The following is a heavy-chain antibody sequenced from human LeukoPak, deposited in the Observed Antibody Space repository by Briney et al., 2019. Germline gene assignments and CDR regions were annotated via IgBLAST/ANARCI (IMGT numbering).Heavy chain of an antibody. CDR1: GYTFTSYY. V-gene: IGHV1-46*01. CDR3: ARYGFSSVWQGGWHAFDI. CDR2: INPTSGDT. D-gene: IGHD6-25*01. J-gene: IGHJ3*02. Sequence: GASVKVSCKASGYTFTSYYVHWVRQAPGQGLQWMGIINPTSGDTNYAQNFQGRVTMTRDMSTSTVYMELSSPRSEDTAVYYCARYGFSSVWQGGWHAFDIWGHGTMVTVSS.